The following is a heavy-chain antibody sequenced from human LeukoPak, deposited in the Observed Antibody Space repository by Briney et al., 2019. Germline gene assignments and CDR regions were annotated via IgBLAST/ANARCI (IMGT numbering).Heavy chain of an antibody. J-gene: IGHJ6*02. CDR3: ARDKAYGMDV. CDR2: INGDGGST. CDR1: GFTFSPYW. V-gene: IGHV3-74*01. Sequence: PGGPLRLSCAASGFTFSPYWMHWVRQAPGKGLVWVSRINGDGGSTTYADSVKGRFTISRDNAKNTLYLQMNSLRAEDTAVYYCARDKAYGMDVWGQGTTVTVSS.